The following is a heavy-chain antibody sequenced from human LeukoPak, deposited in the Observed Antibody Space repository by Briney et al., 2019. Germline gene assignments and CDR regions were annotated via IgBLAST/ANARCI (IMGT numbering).Heavy chain of an antibody. D-gene: IGHD3-10*01. CDR1: GGSITSYY. Sequence: SETLSLTCTVSGGSITSYYWSWIRQPPGKGLEWIGSIYYSGSTNYNPSLKSRVTMSVDTSKNQFSLKLSSVTAADTAVYYCARDLDGSGSSWGQGTLVTVSS. CDR3: ARDLDGSGSS. J-gene: IGHJ5*02. V-gene: IGHV4-59*12. CDR2: IYYSGST.